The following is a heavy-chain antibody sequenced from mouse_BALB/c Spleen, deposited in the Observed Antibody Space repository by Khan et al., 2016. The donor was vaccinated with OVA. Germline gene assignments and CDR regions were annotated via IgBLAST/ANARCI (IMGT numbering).Heavy chain of an antibody. V-gene: IGHV5-6*01. J-gene: IGHJ3*01. CDR2: ISSGGDYT. CDR1: GFTFSSYS. Sequence: EVEPVESGGDLVKPGGSLKLSCAASGFTFSSYSMSWGRQTPDKRLEWVATISSGGDYTYYPDNVKGRFTISRHKARNPLYLQLSSLTSEDTDMYNWAGNLTGSFAYWGPGTLVTVSA. D-gene: IGHD4-1*01. CDR3: AGNLTGSFAY.